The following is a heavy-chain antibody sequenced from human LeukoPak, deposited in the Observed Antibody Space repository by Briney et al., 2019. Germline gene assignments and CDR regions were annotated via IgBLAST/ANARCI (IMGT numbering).Heavy chain of an antibody. Sequence: PGGSLRLSCAASGFTFSGYAMSWVRQAPGKGLEWVSAISGSGGSTYYADSVKGRFTISRDNSKNTLYLQMNSLRAEDTAVYYCAEHSYRGYGAQHTDYWGQGTLVTVSS. CDR1: GFTFSGYA. CDR3: AEHSYRGYGAQHTDY. CDR2: ISGSGGST. J-gene: IGHJ4*02. D-gene: IGHD5-12*01. V-gene: IGHV3-23*01.